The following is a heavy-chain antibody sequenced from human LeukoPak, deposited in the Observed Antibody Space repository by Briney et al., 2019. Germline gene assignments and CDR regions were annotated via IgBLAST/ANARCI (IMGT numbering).Heavy chain of an antibody. J-gene: IGHJ4*02. CDR1: RGTFSSYA. CDR3: ARGIKGSGYYYF. D-gene: IGHD3-22*01. V-gene: IGHV1-69*05. Sequence: SVKVSCKASRGTFSSYAISWVRQAPGQGLEWMGRIIPIFGTANYAQKFQGRVTITTDESTSTAYMELSSLRSEDTAVYYCARGIKGSGYYYFWGQGTLVTVSS. CDR2: IIPIFGTA.